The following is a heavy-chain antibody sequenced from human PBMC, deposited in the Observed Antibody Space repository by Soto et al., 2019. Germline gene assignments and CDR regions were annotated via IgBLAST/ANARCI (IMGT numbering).Heavy chain of an antibody. CDR2: INAGNGNT. V-gene: IGHV1-3*01. CDR3: ARRATVTSPFDY. J-gene: IGHJ4*02. D-gene: IGHD4-17*01. Sequence: ASVKVSCKASGYTFTSYAMHWVRQAPGQRLEWMGWINAGNGNTKYSQKFQGRVTITRDTSASTAYMELSSLRSENTPVYYCARRATVTSPFDYWGQGTLVTVSS. CDR1: GYTFTSYA.